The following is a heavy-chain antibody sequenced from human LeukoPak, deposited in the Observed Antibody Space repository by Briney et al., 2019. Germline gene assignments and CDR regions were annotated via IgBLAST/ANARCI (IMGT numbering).Heavy chain of an antibody. CDR2: IYYSGST. CDR1: GGSISSYY. J-gene: IGHJ4*02. V-gene: IGHV4-59*01. D-gene: IGHD5-18*01. CDR3: ARVPVAAMALDY. Sequence: SETLSLTCTVSGGSISSYYWSWLRQPPGKGLEWIGYIYYSGSTNYNPSLKSRVTISVDTSKNQFSLKLSSVTAADTAVYYCARVPVAAMALDYWGQGTLVTVSS.